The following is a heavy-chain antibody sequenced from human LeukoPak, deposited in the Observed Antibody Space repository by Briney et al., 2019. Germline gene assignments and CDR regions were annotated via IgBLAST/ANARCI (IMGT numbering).Heavy chain of an antibody. J-gene: IGHJ4*02. V-gene: IGHV4-39*01. CDR1: GGSFGSSSYY. CDR3: AKSGGYGLIDY. CDR2: IYYSGST. Sequence: PSETLSLTCTVSGGSFGSSSYYWGWIRQPPGKGLEWIGTIYYSGSTYYNPSLKSRVTISIDTSKNQFSLRLNSVTAADTAMYYCAKSGGYGLIDYWGQGTRVTVSS. D-gene: IGHD1-26*01.